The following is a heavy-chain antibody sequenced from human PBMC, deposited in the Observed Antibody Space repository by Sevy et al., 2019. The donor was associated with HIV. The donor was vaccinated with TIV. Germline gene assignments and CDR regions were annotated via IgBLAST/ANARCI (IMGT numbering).Heavy chain of an antibody. J-gene: IGHJ4*02. Sequence: GESLKISCAASGFTFSTYAMTWVRQAPGKGLEWVSVISLSGGDTYYANSVKGRFTISRDNSKNTLYLQMNSLTAEDMAVYYCAKDRVSGTYYTGDFDYWGQGTLVTVSS. CDR2: ISLSGGDT. D-gene: IGHD3-10*01. CDR1: GFTFSTYA. CDR3: AKDRVSGTYYTGDFDY. V-gene: IGHV3-23*01.